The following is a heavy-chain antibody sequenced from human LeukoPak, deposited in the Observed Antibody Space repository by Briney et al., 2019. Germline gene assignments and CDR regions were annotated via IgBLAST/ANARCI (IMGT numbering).Heavy chain of an antibody. CDR2: ISSSGST. CDR3: ARVLLLWFGEPAFDP. Sequence: PSQTLSLTCTVSGDSISSGDYYWSWIRQPAGKGLEWIGRISSSGSTNYNPSLKSRVTISVDTSKNQFSLKLSSVTAADTAVYYCARVLLLWFGEPAFDPWGQGTLVTVSS. D-gene: IGHD3-10*01. V-gene: IGHV4-61*02. J-gene: IGHJ5*02. CDR1: GDSISSGDYY.